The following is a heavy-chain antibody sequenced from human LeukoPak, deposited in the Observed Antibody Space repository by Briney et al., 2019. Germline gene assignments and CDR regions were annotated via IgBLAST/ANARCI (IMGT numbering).Heavy chain of an antibody. CDR3: ANGYSYGDY. D-gene: IGHD5-18*01. CDR2: IRHDGSNK. J-gene: IGHJ4*02. CDR1: GFTFSSYG. Sequence: GGSLRLSCAASGFTFSSYGMHWVRQAPGKGLEWVAFIRHDGSNKKYADSVKGRFTISRDNSKNTLYLQMNSLRAEDTAVYYCANGYSYGDYWGQGTLVTVSS. V-gene: IGHV3-30*02.